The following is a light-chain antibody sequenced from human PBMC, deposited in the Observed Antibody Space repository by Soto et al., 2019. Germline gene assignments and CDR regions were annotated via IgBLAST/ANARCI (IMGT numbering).Light chain of an antibody. V-gene: IGLV2-14*01. CDR2: DVN. J-gene: IGLJ1*01. Sequence: QSALPQPASLSGSPGQSITISCTGTSSDVGGYNYVSWYQQHPGKVPKLMMFDVNNRPSGVSNRFSGSKSGNTASLTISGLQAEDEADYFCCSYATGSVYVFGTGTKVTVL. CDR3: CSYATGSVYV. CDR1: SSDVGGYNY.